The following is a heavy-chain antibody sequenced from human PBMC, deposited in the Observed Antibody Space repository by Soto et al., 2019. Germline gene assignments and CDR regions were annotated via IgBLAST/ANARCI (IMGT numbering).Heavy chain of an antibody. V-gene: IGHV1-69*05. Sequence: SLNVSCRPSGGTFSSYAISWVRQAPGQGLEWMGGIIPIFGTANYAQKFQGRVTMTTDTSTSTAYMELRSLRSDDTAVYYCARGRAAAGTYGMDVWG. CDR3: ARGRAAAGTYGMDV. CDR1: GGTFSSYA. D-gene: IGHD6-13*01. J-gene: IGHJ6*02. CDR2: IIPIFGTA.